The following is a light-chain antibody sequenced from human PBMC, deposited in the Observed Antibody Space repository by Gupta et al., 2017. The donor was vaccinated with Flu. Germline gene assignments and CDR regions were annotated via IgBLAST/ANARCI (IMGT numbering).Light chain of an antibody. CDR3: NYRKGDHWV. J-gene: IGLJ3*02. V-gene: IGLV3-19*01. CDR2: SKG. Sequence: SSELTQDPAVSVALGQTVRITCQGESLRSNYASWYQQKPGQAPILVIYSKGNRPSGIPDRVSGSNSGTTVSLNITGTQAEDDSYYSSNYRKGDHWVFGGGTKLTVL. CDR1: SLRSNY.